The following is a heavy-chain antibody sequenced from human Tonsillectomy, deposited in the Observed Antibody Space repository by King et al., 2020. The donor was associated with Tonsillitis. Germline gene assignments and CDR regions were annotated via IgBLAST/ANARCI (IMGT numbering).Heavy chain of an antibody. CDR2: IYTRGST. Sequence: QLQESGPGLVKPSQTLSLTCTVSGGSISRGSYYWIWIWQPAGKGREWMGRIYTRGSTNYNPSLKIRVTMSEEMSKNQFSLKLSSVTAADTAVYYCARYGLDYYFDYWGQGTLVTVSS. CDR3: ARYGLDYYFDY. CDR1: GGSISRGSYY. V-gene: IGHV4-61*02. J-gene: IGHJ4*02. D-gene: IGHD2-8*01.